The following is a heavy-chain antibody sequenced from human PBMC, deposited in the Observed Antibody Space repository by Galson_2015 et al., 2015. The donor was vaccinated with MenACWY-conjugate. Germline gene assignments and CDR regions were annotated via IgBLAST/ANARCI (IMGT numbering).Heavy chain of an antibody. Sequence: SLRLSCAASGFTFSSYSMNWVRQAPGKGLEWVSYISSSSSTIYYADSVKGRFTISRDNAKNSLYLQMNSLRADDTAVYYCARVRENAFEIWCQGTMVTVSS. CDR3: ARVRENAFEI. J-gene: IGHJ3*02. CDR1: GFTFSSYS. CDR2: ISSSSSTI. V-gene: IGHV3-48*04.